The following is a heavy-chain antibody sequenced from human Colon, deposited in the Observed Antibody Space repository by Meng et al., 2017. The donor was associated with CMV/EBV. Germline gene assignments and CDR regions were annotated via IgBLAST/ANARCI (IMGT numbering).Heavy chain of an antibody. D-gene: IGHD2-2*01. CDR1: VESVSGYY. CDR2: SYYTGST. V-gene: IGHV4-34*01. J-gene: IGHJ4*01. Sequence: QGHLQEGGEGPLTPSGTLALTCAVYVESVSGYYWTWIRQPPGRGLEWIGESYYTGSTNYSPSLKSRVTISLDTSKNQFSLKLNSVTAADTAVYYCARATKSSCWEVLDYWGHGTLVTVSS. CDR3: ARATKSSCWEVLDY.